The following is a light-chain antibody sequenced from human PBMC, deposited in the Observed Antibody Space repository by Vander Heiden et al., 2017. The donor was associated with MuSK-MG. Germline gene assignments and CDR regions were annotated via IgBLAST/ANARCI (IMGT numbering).Light chain of an antibody. J-gene: IGKJ4*01. CDR3: QQYDEIPLT. Sequence: DIVMTQSPDSLAVSLGERATINCKSSQSVLYSANNNNYLAWYQHKPGQPPKLLIYWASTRASGVPDRFSGSGSGTDFALTISSLQAEDVAVYYCQQYDEIPLTFGGGTKVEIK. CDR1: QSVLYSANNNNY. V-gene: IGKV4-1*01. CDR2: WAS.